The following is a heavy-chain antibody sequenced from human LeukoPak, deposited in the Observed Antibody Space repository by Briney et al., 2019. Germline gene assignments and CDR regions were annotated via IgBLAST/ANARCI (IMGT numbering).Heavy chain of an antibody. Sequence: PGGSLRLSCAASGFTVSSNYMSWVRQAPGKGLEWVSVIYSGGSTYYADSVKGRFTISRDNSKNTLYLQMNSLRAEDTAVYYCARVVDYDILTGYLDYWGQGTLSPSPQ. CDR1: GFTVSSNY. CDR3: ARVVDYDILTGYLDY. V-gene: IGHV3-66*01. D-gene: IGHD3-9*01. CDR2: IYSGGST. J-gene: IGHJ4*02.